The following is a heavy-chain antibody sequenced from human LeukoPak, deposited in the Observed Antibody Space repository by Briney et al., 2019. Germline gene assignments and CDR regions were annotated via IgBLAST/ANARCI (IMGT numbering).Heavy chain of an antibody. CDR1: GGSISSGGYY. D-gene: IGHD3-3*01. Sequence: SETLSLTCTVSGGSISSGGYYWSWIRQHPGKGLEWIGYIYYSGSTYYNPSLKSRVTISVDTSKNHLSLKLSSVTAADTAVYYCARRTIFGVVLDYWGQGTLVTVSS. V-gene: IGHV4-31*03. CDR3: ARRTIFGVVLDY. CDR2: IYYSGST. J-gene: IGHJ4*02.